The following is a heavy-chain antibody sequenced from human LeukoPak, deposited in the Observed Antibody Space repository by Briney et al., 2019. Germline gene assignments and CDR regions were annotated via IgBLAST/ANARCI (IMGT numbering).Heavy chain of an antibody. CDR3: ARDRAWNYFDY. Sequence: GGSLRLSCAASGFTFSSYAMSWVRQAPGKGLEWVAIISNDGSRKYYAHSVEGRFTISRDNSENTLYLQMDSLRAEDTAVYYCARDRAWNYFDYWGQGTLVTVSS. CDR1: GFTFSSYA. V-gene: IGHV3-30*03. D-gene: IGHD3-3*01. J-gene: IGHJ4*02. CDR2: ISNDGSRK.